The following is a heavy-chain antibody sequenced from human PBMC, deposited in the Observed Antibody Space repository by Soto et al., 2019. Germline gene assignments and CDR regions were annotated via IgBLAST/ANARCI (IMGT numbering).Heavy chain of an antibody. V-gene: IGHV4-39*01. D-gene: IGHD3-10*01. CDR2: IYDAGTT. J-gene: IGHJ4*02. CDR1: GASVSRIGFH. Sequence: QVQLQESGPGLVKPSETLSLTCAVSGASVSRIGFHWGWIRQPPGQGLEWIGSIYDAGTTFYNPSPKGRVTISADTSKNHFSLRLTPVTAADTAVYYCARRGSGHTFDYLGQGTLVTVSS. CDR3: ARRGSGHTFDY.